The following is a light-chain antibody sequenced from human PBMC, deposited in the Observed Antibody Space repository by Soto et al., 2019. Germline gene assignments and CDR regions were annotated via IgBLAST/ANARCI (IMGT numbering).Light chain of an antibody. CDR3: QQSYSTTIT. CDR2: AAS. V-gene: IGKV1-39*01. Sequence: IQMTQSPSSLSSSLGERVTITCRASQSISRYLNWYQQKPGKAPKLLIYAASSLQSGVPSRFSGSVSGTDVTLTISSLQKEDGTTYYCQQSYSTTITFGQGTRLEIK. CDR1: QSISRY. J-gene: IGKJ5*01.